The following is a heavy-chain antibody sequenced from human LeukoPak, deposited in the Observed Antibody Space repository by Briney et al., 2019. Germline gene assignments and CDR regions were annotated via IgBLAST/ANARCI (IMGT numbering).Heavy chain of an antibody. D-gene: IGHD4-17*01. CDR2: ITNSGNSK. Sequence: QTGGSLRLSCAASEFTFSSYSMNWVRQAPGKGLEWVSYITNSGNSKSYADSVKGRFTISRDNTKNSLYLQMNSLRDEDTAVYYCAFVPWTTVTTIDYWGQGTLVTVSS. V-gene: IGHV3-48*02. CDR1: EFTFSSYS. CDR3: AFVPWTTVTTIDY. J-gene: IGHJ4*02.